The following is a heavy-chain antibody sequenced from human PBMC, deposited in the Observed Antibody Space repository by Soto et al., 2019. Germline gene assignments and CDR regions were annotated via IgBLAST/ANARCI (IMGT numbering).Heavy chain of an antibody. CDR3: AREGAGTDY. J-gene: IGHJ4*02. D-gene: IGHD6-19*01. CDR2: IYIGGST. Sequence: QAPGKGLERGSVIYIGGSTYYADSVKGRFTISRHNSKNTLYLQMNSLRAEDTAVYYCAREGAGTDYWGQGTLATVSS. V-gene: IGHV3-53*04.